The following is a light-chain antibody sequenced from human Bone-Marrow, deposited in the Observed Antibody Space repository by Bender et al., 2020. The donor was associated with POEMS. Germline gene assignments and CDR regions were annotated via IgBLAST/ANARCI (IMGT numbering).Light chain of an antibody. CDR2: EVS. Sequence: QSALTQPRSVSGSPGQSVTISCTGTSSDVGGYNYVSWYQQHPGKAPKLIIYEVSERPSGVSDRFYGSKSASTASLTIFGLQTEDEADYYCCAYAGRNSHWVFGGGTRLTVL. V-gene: IGLV2-11*01. CDR3: CAYAGRNSHWV. J-gene: IGLJ3*02. CDR1: SSDVGGYNY.